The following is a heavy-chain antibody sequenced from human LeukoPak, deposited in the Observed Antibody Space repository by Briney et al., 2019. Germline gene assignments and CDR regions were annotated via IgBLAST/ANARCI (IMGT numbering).Heavy chain of an antibody. V-gene: IGHV3-21*01. D-gene: IGHD6-19*01. CDR2: ISSSSSYI. CDR3: ARGPSGWYYLDY. Sequence: GGSLRLSCAASGFTFSSYSMNWVRQAPGKGLEWVSSISSSSSYIYYADSVKGRFTISRDNAKNSLYLQMNSLRAEDTAVYYCARGPSGWYYLDYWGQGTLVTVSS. J-gene: IGHJ4*02. CDR1: GFTFSSYS.